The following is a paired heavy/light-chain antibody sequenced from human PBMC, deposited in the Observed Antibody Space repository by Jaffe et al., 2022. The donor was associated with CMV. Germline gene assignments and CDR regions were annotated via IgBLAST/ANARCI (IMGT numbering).Light chain of an antibody. CDR1: QGISNY. Sequence: DIQMTQSPSSLSASVGDRVTITCRASQGISNYLAWFQQKPGKAPKSLIYAASSLQSGVPSKFSGSGSGTDFTLTISSLQPEDFATYYCQQYNSYPWTFGQGTKVEIK. CDR2: AAS. CDR3: QQYNSYPWT. V-gene: IGKV1-16*02. J-gene: IGKJ1*01.
Heavy chain of an antibody. D-gene: IGHD3-22*01. CDR2: INPSGGST. CDR3: ARDYYDSSGYYALDAFDI. CDR1: GYTFTSYY. J-gene: IGHJ3*02. V-gene: IGHV1-46*01. Sequence: QVQLVQSGAEVKKPGASVKVSCKASGYTFTSYYMHWVRQAPGQGLEWMGIINPSGGSTSYAQKFQGRVTMTRDTSTSTVYMELSSLRSEDTAVYYCARDYYDSSGYYALDAFDIWGQGTMVTVSS.